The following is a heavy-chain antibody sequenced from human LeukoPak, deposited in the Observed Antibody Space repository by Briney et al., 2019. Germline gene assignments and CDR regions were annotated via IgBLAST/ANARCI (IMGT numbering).Heavy chain of an antibody. D-gene: IGHD5-12*01. Sequence: GGSLRLSCSASGFIFSSYAMSWVRQAPGKGLEWVSVISGSGGSTYYADSVKGRFTISRDNSKNTLYLQMNSLRVEDTAVYYCAKTRGGVVATTSDYWGQGTLVTVSS. V-gene: IGHV3-23*01. CDR3: AKTRGGVVATTSDY. J-gene: IGHJ4*02. CDR2: ISGSGGST. CDR1: GFIFSSYA.